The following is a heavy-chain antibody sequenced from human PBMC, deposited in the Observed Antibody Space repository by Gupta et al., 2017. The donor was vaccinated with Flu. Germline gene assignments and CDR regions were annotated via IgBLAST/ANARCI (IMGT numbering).Heavy chain of an antibody. J-gene: IGHJ4*02. CDR1: GFTFSSYE. Sequence: EVQLVESGGGLVQPGGSLRLSCAASGFTFSSYEMNWVRQAPGKGLEWVSYISSSGSTIYYADSVKGRFTISRDNAKNSLYLQMNSLRAEDTAVYYCARIFGLGVQDDYWGQGTLVTVSS. D-gene: IGHD1-1*01. CDR3: ARIFGLGVQDDY. V-gene: IGHV3-48*03. CDR2: ISSSGSTI.